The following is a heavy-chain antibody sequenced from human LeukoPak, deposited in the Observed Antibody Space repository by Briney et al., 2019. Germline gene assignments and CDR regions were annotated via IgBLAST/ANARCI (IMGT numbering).Heavy chain of an antibody. D-gene: IGHD3-10*01. J-gene: IGHJ4*02. CDR1: GGTFSSYA. CDR3: ASVYGSGSYFY. V-gene: IGHV1-69*04. CDR2: IIPILGIA. Sequence: GASVKVSCKASGGTFSSYAISWVRQAPGQGLEWMGRIIPILGIASYAQKFQGRVTITADKSTSTAYMELSSLRSEDTAVYYCASVYGSGSYFYWGQGTLVTVSS.